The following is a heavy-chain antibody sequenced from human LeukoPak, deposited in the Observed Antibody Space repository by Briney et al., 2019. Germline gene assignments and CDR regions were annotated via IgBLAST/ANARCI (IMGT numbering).Heavy chain of an antibody. D-gene: IGHD3-22*01. J-gene: IGHJ4*02. Sequence: GGSLRLSRAASRFTFCSYSMNSVRQAPGKGLEWVSSITSSSSYIYYADSVKGRFTISRDNAKNSLYLQMNSLRAEDTAVYYCARDGIVVERGEFDYWGQGTLVTVSS. CDR2: ITSSSSYI. V-gene: IGHV3-21*01. CDR1: RFTFCSYS. CDR3: ARDGIVVERGEFDY.